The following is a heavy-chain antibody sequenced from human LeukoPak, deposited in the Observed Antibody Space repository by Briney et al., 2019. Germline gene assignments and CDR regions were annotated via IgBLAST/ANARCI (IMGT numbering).Heavy chain of an antibody. J-gene: IGHJ4*02. CDR1: GYIFTHYF. Sequence: AAVNVSCMASGYIFTHYFIHWVRQAPGQGLEWMGWINPRSGGTNFAQKFQGRVTMTRDTSNSAAYMELSRLRSDDTAVYYCARHVSSSGEDSWGQGTLVTVSS. CDR2: INPRSGGT. V-gene: IGHV1-2*02. D-gene: IGHD2-21*01. CDR3: ARHVSSSGEDS.